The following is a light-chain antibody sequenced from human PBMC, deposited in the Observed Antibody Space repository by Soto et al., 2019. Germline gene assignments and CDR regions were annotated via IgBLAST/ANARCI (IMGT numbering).Light chain of an antibody. CDR1: QSVSSY. CDR2: DAS. CDR3: QQRSNYPLT. Sequence: EIVLTQSPATLSLSPGERATLSCRASQSVSSYLAWYQQKPGQAPRLLIYDASNRATGIPARFSGRGSGTDFTLTISSLEPEDFAVYYCQQRSNYPLTFGPGTKVDIK. V-gene: IGKV3-11*01. J-gene: IGKJ3*01.